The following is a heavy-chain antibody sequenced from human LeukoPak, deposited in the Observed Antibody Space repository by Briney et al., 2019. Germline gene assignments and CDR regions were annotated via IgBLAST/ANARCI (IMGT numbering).Heavy chain of an antibody. V-gene: IGHV1-18*01. CDR1: GYTFTSYD. Sequence: ASVKVSCKASGYTFTSYDINWVRQATGQGPEWMGWISAYNGNTNYAQKLQGRVTMTTDTSTSTAYMELRSLRSDDTAVYYCAREPNNWNEVNWFDPWGQGTLVTVSS. CDR2: ISAYNGNT. J-gene: IGHJ5*02. CDR3: AREPNNWNEVNWFDP. D-gene: IGHD1-20*01.